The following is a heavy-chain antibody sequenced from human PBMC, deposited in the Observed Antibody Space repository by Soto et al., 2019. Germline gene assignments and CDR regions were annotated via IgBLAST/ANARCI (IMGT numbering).Heavy chain of an antibody. J-gene: IGHJ4*02. V-gene: IGHV3-73*01. CDR2: IRSRANSYAT. Sequence: ESGGTLVQPGGSLKLSCAASGFIFSGSALHWVRQASGKGLEWVGRIRSRANSYATSYAASVKGRLTISRDDSKNTAYLQMNSLKAEDTSVYYCTRPADGGSGYTFDQWGQGTLVTVSS. CDR3: TRPADGGSGYTFDQ. D-gene: IGHD3-22*01. CDR1: GFIFSGSA.